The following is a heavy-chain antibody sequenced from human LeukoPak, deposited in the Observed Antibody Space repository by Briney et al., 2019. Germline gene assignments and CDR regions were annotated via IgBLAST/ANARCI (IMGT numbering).Heavy chain of an antibody. J-gene: IGHJ4*02. CDR2: INPSGGST. CDR3: ARAQSLWFGELFPFDY. D-gene: IGHD3-10*01. Sequence: ASEKVSCKASGYTFTSYYMHWVRQAPGQGLEWMGIINPSGGSTSYAQKFQGRVTMTRDTSTSTVYMELSSLRSEDTAVYYCARAQSLWFGELFPFDYWGQGTLVTVSS. CDR1: GYTFTSYY. V-gene: IGHV1-46*01.